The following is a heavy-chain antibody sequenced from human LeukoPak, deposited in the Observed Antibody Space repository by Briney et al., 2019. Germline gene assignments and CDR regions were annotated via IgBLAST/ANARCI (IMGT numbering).Heavy chain of an antibody. V-gene: IGHV1-69*13. Sequence: GASVKVSCKASGGTFSSYAISWVRQAPGQGLEWMGGIIPIFGTANYAQKFQGRVTITADESTSTAYMELSSLRSEGTAVYYCARDRDRDGYNYDYWGQGTLVTVSS. J-gene: IGHJ4*02. CDR3: ARDRDRDGYNYDY. CDR2: IIPIFGTA. D-gene: IGHD5-24*01. CDR1: GGTFSSYA.